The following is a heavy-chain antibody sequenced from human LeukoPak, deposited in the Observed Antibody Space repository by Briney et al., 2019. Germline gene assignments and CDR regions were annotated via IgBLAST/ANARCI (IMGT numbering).Heavy chain of an antibody. Sequence: PGGSLRLSCAASGFTFSNYWMSWVRQAPGKGLEWVANINEDGSEKYYVDSVKGRFTISRDNAKKSLYLQMNSLRAEDTAVYYCARDLYRIVVVPHYFDYWGQGTLVTVSS. CDR2: INEDGSEK. CDR3: ARDLYRIVVVPHYFDY. CDR1: GFTFSNYW. V-gene: IGHV3-7*01. J-gene: IGHJ4*02. D-gene: IGHD3-22*01.